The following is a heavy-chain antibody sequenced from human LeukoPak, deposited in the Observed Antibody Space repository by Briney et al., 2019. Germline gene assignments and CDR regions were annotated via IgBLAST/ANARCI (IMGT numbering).Heavy chain of an antibody. V-gene: IGHV3-64D*06. Sequence: GGSLRLSCSASGFTFSSYAMHWVRQAPGKGLEYVSAISSNGGSSYYADSVKGRFTISRDNSKNTLYLQMSSLRAEDTAVYYCVNTGSIVVVPAAMSFDYWGQETLVTVSS. CDR3: VNTGSIVVVPAAMSFDY. CDR2: ISSNGGSS. J-gene: IGHJ4*02. CDR1: GFTFSSYA. D-gene: IGHD2-2*01.